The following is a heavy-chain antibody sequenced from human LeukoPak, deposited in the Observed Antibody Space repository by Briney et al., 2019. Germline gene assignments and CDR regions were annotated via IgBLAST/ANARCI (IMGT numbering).Heavy chain of an antibody. V-gene: IGHV3-23*01. Sequence: GGSLRLSCTTYGFTFSNYAMSWVRQAPGKGLEWVSGINGRGDSTVYADAVKGRFTISRDNFKSTLYLQMNSLRVEDTAGYYCAKDQGSGHGAYTWGTFDFWGLETLVTVSS. CDR1: GFTFSNYA. J-gene: IGHJ4*01. D-gene: IGHD4/OR15-4a*01. CDR3: AKDQGSGHGAYTWGTFDF. CDR2: INGRGDST.